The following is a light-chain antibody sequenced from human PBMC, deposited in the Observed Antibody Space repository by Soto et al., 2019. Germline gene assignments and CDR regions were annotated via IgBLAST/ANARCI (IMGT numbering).Light chain of an antibody. CDR2: GAS. Sequence: EIVLTQSPGTLSLSPGERATLSCRASQRVSSSYLAWYQQKPGQAPRLLIYGASSRATGIPDRFSGSGSGTDFNLPISRLEPEDFAVYYCQQYDSSPLTVGLGTKVEIK. V-gene: IGKV3-20*01. CDR3: QQYDSSPLT. CDR1: QRVSSSY. J-gene: IGKJ4*01.